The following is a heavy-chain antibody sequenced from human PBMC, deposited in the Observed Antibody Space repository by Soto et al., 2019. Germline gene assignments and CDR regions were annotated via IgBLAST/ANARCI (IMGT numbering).Heavy chain of an antibody. CDR2: IWYDGSNK. Sequence: QVQLVESGGGVVQPGRSLRLSCAASGFTFSSYGMHWVRQAPGKGLEWVAVIWYDGSNKYYADSVKGRFTISRDNSKNTLDLQMNSLRAEDTAVYYGAGETLYGDDGGYFDYWGQGTLVTVSS. D-gene: IGHD4-17*01. J-gene: IGHJ4*02. CDR1: GFTFSSYG. CDR3: AGETLYGDDGGYFDY. V-gene: IGHV3-33*01.